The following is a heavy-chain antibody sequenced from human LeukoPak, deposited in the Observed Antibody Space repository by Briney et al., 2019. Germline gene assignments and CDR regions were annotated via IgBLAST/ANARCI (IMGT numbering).Heavy chain of an antibody. CDR3: AKPGSDVKETVRLENFYMDV. Sequence: GGSLRLSCAASGFTFSSYAMSWVRQAPGKGLEWVSAISGSGGSTYYADSVKGRFTISRDNSKNTLYLQMNSLRAEYTAVYYCAKPGSDVKETVRLENFYMDVWGKGTTVTVSS. D-gene: IGHD5-12*01. J-gene: IGHJ6*03. V-gene: IGHV3-23*01. CDR2: ISGSGGST. CDR1: GFTFSSYA.